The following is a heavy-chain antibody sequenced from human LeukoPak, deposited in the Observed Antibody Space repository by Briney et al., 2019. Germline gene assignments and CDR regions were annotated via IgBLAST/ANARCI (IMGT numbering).Heavy chain of an antibody. J-gene: IGHJ6*03. CDR1: GYTFTNYY. Sequence: ASVKVSCKASGYTFTNYYMHWVRQAPGQGLEWMGIINPSGGSTSYAQKFQGRVTITADESTSTAYMELSSLRSEDTAVYYCASKGSGRELWDYYYYMDVWGKGTTVTVSS. CDR3: ASKGSGRELWDYYYYMDV. D-gene: IGHD1-26*01. V-gene: IGHV1-46*03. CDR2: INPSGGST.